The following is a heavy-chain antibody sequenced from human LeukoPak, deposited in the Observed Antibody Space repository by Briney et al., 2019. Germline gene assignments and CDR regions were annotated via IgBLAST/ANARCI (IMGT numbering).Heavy chain of an antibody. CDR1: GGSFSGYY. V-gene: IGHV4-34*01. J-gene: IGHJ3*02. CDR3: ATNWNYDDAFDI. Sequence: SETLSLTCAVYGGSFSGYYWSWIRQPPGKGLEWIGEINHSGSTNYNPSLKSRVTISVDTSKNQFSLKLSSVTAADTAVYYCATNWNYDDAFDIWGQGTMVTVSS. D-gene: IGHD1-7*01. CDR2: INHSGST.